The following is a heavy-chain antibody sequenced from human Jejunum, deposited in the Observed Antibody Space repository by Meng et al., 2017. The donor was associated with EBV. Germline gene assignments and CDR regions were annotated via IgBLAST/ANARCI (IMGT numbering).Heavy chain of an antibody. Sequence: EVELVWYGGGLVQTGAPLGLSCAAPGFTFTRHTMSWVRQAPGKGLEWVSAITDSRGSTYYTDSVKGRFTISRDNSKNTLYLQMNSLRAEDTAVYYCAKLTRAWGQGTLVTVSS. CDR3: AKLTRA. CDR2: ITDSRGST. CDR1: GFTFTRHT. J-gene: IGHJ5*02. V-gene: IGHV3-23*04.